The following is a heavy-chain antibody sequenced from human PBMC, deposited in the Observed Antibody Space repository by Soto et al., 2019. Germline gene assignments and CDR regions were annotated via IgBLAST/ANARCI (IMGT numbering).Heavy chain of an antibody. V-gene: IGHV2-5*02. CDR2: IYWDDDK. D-gene: IGHD3-3*01. Sequence: QITLNESGPTVVKPTETLTLTCTFSGFSLTTSGLGVGWVRQSPGKAPEWLAFIYWDDDKRYSTSLKSRLTITKDTSKNQVVLTMANVDPADTATYYCAHRVLRAVFGLVTTTAIYFDFWGQGTPVVVSS. CDR3: AHRVLRAVFGLVTTTAIYFDF. J-gene: IGHJ4*02. CDR1: GFSLTTSGLG.